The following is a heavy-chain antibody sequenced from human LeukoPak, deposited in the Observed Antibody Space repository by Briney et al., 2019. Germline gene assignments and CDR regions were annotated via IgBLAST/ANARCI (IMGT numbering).Heavy chain of an antibody. J-gene: IGHJ6*02. CDR1: GYTFTGYY. V-gene: IGHV1-2*04. CDR2: INPNSGGT. D-gene: IGHD3-22*01. CDR3: ARGYYDSSGYYPGVAADYYYYGMDV. Sequence: ASVKVSCKASGYTFTGYYMHWVRQAPGQGLEWMGWINPNSGGTNYAQKFQGWVTMTRDTSISTAYMELSRLRSDDTAVYYCARGYYDSSGYYPGVAADYYYYGMDVWGQGTTVTVSS.